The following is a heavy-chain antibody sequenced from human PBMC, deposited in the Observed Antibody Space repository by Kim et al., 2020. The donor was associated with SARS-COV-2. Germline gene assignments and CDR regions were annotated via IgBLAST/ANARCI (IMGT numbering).Heavy chain of an antibody. CDR2: INHSGST. D-gene: IGHD3-9*01. CDR1: GGSFSGYY. CDR3: ARGLRRWDILTGYFRVGTSFDY. V-gene: IGHV4-34*01. J-gene: IGHJ4*02. Sequence: SETLSLTCAVYGGSFSGYYWSWIRQPPGKGLEWIGEINHSGSTNYNPSLKSRVTISVDTSKNQFSLKLSSVTAADTAVYYCARGLRRWDILTGYFRVGTSFDYWGQGTLVTVSS.